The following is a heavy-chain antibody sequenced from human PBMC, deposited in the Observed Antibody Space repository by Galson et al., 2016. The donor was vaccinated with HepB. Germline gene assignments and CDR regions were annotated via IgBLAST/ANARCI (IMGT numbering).Heavy chain of an antibody. J-gene: IGHJ4*02. CDR2: IFHSGRV. D-gene: IGHD5-12*01. V-gene: IGHV4-61*03. CDR1: GGSVSSGSHY. CDR3: ARQYRGGPSDY. Sequence: ETLSLTCTVSGGSVSSGSHYWSWIRQPPGERLEWIGQIFHSGRVNYTPSLASRVTISVDTSNNHFSLRLTSVTAADTALYYCARQYRGGPSDYWGQGTLVIVSS.